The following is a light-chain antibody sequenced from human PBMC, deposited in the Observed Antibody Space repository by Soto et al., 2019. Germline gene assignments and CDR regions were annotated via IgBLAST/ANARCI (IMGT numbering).Light chain of an antibody. CDR3: QQYENLTT. CDR1: QNSNNY. V-gene: IGKV1-33*01. Sequence: DIQMTQSPSSLSASGGERVTITCQASQNSNNYLNWYQQKPGRAPKLLIYDASNLEAGVPSRFRGSGSGTDFTFTISRLQPEDIATYYCQQYENLTTFGQGTRLEIK. J-gene: IGKJ5*01. CDR2: DAS.